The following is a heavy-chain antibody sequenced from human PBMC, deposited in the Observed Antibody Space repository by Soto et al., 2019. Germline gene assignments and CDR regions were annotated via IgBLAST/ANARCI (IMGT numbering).Heavy chain of an antibody. V-gene: IGHV1-46*01. CDR2: INSIGGAT. CDR1: GYTFMNYH. D-gene: IGHD2-2*01. Sequence: QVQLVQPGAEVKKPWASVKVSCKASGYTFMNYHMHWVRQAPGRGLEWLGKINSIGGATTSAQKFEGRVTMTRDTSTSTVYMELSSLTSEDSAGDYCARAASALLWGPGTQVTVSS. J-gene: IGHJ4*02. CDR3: ARAASALL.